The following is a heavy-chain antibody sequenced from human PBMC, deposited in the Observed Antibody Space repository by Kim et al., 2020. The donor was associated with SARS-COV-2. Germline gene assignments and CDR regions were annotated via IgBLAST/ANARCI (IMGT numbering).Heavy chain of an antibody. D-gene: IGHD2-21*02. CDR1: QFTFSNYY. J-gene: IGHJ4*01. CDR3: ARGSDWAFDS. V-gene: IGHV3-7*01. Sequence: GGSLRLSCAASQFTFSNYYMNWVRQAPGKGLEWVANINPDGSRTVYVESVKGRFTISRDNVKNSLYLQMSSLRAEDTAVYYCARGSDWAFDSWGHGALVTVSS. CDR2: INPDGSRT.